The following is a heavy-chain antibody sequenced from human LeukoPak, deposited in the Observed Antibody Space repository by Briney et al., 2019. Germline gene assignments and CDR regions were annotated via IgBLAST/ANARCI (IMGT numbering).Heavy chain of an antibody. J-gene: IGHJ4*02. D-gene: IGHD2/OR15-2a*01. Sequence: SETLSLTCTVSGGSISSYYWSWIRQPPGKGLEWIAYISDIGSINYNPPLKSRVTISLDTSKNQFSLKLSSVTAADTAVYYCAGHHPRNTVDFWGQGTLVTVSS. CDR2: ISDIGSI. CDR3: AGHHPRNTVDF. V-gene: IGHV4-59*08. CDR1: GGSISSYY.